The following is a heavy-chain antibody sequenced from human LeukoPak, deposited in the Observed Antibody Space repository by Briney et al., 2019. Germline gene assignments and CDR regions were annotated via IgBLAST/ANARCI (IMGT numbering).Heavy chain of an antibody. V-gene: IGHV4-59*01. CDR1: GGSISSYY. D-gene: IGHD3-3*01. Sequence: SETLSLTCTVSGGSISSYYWSWIRQPPGKGLEWIGYIYYSGSTNYNPSLKSRVTISVDTSKNQFSLKLSSVTAADTAVYYCASLTYYDFWSGPERGGYFDYWGQGTLVTVSS. J-gene: IGHJ4*02. CDR3: ASLTYYDFWSGPERGGYFDY. CDR2: IYYSGST.